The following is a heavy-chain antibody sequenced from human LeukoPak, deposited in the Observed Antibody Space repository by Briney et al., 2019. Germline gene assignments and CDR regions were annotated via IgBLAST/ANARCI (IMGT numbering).Heavy chain of an antibody. V-gene: IGHV1-24*01. Sequence: ASVKVSCKVSGYTLTELSMHWVRQAPGKGLEWMGGFDPEDGETIYAQKFQGRVTMTEDTYTDTAYMELSSLISEDTAVYYCATDQYYDILTGYYSDYWGQGTLVTVSS. D-gene: IGHD3-9*01. J-gene: IGHJ4*02. CDR2: FDPEDGET. CDR1: GYTLTELS. CDR3: ATDQYYDILTGYYSDY.